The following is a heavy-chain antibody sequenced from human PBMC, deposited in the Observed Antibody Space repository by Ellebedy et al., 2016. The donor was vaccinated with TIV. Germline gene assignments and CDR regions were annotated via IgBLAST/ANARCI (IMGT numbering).Heavy chain of an antibody. Sequence: GESLKISCKGSGYSFTSYWISWVRQMSGKGLEWMGRIDPGDSYINYSPPFQGHVTFSTDKSISTAYLQWGSLKASDTAMYYCARLVVRTTSTRGDVFDIWGQGTMVTVSS. V-gene: IGHV5-10-1*01. J-gene: IGHJ3*02. D-gene: IGHD1-26*01. CDR3: ARLVVRTTSTRGDVFDI. CDR1: GYSFTSYW. CDR2: IDPGDSYI.